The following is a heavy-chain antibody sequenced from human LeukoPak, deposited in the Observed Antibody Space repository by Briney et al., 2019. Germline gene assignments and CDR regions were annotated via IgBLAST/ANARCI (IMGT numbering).Heavy chain of an antibody. V-gene: IGHV1-46*01. J-gene: IGHJ6*02. Sequence: GASVKVSCKASGYTFTSYYMHWVRQAPGQGLEWMGIINPSGGSTSYAQKFQGRVTMTRDTSTSTVYMELSSLRSEDTAVYYCARGPRAVPRLYYYGMDVWGQGTTVTVSS. CDR2: INPSGGST. CDR1: GYTFTSYY. CDR3: ARGPRAVPRLYYYGMDV.